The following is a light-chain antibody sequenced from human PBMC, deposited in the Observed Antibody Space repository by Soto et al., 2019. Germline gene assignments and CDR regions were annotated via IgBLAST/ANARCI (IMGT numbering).Light chain of an antibody. Sequence: IVLTQSPGTLSLPPGERTTLFCRASQTVPSNYLAWYQHKPGQAPRLLIFGSSTRATGIPDRFSGGGSGTDFTLTISRLEPEDLAVYYCQQYGSLYTFGQGTRLEI. CDR3: QQYGSLYT. CDR1: QTVPSNY. CDR2: GSS. J-gene: IGKJ2*01. V-gene: IGKV3-20*01.